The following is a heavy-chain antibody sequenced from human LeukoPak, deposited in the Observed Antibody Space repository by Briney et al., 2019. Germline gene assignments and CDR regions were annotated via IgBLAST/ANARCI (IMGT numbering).Heavy chain of an antibody. Sequence: GESLKISCKGSGYSFTSYWIGWVRQMPGKGLEWMGIIYPGDSDTRYSPSFQGQVTISADKSISTAYLQWSSLKASDTATYYCARRYCTNGVCYDAFDIWGQGTMVTVSS. J-gene: IGHJ3*02. D-gene: IGHD2-8*01. CDR1: GYSFTSYW. CDR2: IYPGDSDT. CDR3: ARRYCTNGVCYDAFDI. V-gene: IGHV5-51*01.